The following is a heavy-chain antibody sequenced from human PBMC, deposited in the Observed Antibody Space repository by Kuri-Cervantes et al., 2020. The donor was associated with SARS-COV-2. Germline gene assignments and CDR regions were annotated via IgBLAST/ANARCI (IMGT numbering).Heavy chain of an antibody. CDR1: GFTFDDYG. CDR2: INWNGGST. D-gene: IGHD5-24*01. Sequence: LSLTCAASGFTFDDYGMSWVRQAPGKGLEWVSGINWNGGSTGYADSVKGRFTTSRDNAKNSLYLQMNSLRAEDTAVYYCARARDGYNLHFDYWGQGTLVTVSS. J-gene: IGHJ4*02. V-gene: IGHV3-20*04. CDR3: ARARDGYNLHFDY.